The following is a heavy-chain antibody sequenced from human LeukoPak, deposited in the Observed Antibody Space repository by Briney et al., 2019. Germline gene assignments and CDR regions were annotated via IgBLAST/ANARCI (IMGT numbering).Heavy chain of an antibody. CDR2: IYYSGST. J-gene: IGHJ4*02. Sequence: PSETLSLTCTVSGGSISSSSYYWGWIRQPPGKGLEWIGSIYYSGSTYYNPSLKSRVTISVDTSKNQFSLKLSSVTAADTAVYYCARLYFQDYWGQGTLVTVSS. CDR3: ARLYFQDY. V-gene: IGHV4-39*01. D-gene: IGHD2/OR15-2a*01. CDR1: GGSISSSSYY.